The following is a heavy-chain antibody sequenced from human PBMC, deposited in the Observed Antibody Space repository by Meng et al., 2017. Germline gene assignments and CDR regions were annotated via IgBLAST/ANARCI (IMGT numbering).Heavy chain of an antibody. D-gene: IGHD6-13*01. CDR3: ARDEDISAAGKLFGDY. CDR2: IDPNNDHT. V-gene: IGHV1-2*06. J-gene: IGHJ4*02. CDR1: GYTFAAYW. Sequence: QEELVQSGPEVKKPGASVKRSCKPSGYTFAAYWIHWLRQAPGQGLEWMGRIDPNNDHTQYAQNFQGRVTMTSDTSISTVYMELNGLRSDDTAVYYCARDEDISAAGKLFGDYWGQGTLVTVSS.